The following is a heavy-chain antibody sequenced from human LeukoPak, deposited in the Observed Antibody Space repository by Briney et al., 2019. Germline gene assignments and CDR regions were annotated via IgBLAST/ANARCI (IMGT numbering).Heavy chain of an antibody. CDR1: AFTVRDYS. CDR2: IDTSSSTM. CDR3: AREDDSWGPNNLDL. D-gene: IGHD7-27*01. V-gene: IGHV3-48*02. J-gene: IGHJ3*01. Sequence: GGTLRISCAASAFTVRDYSMNWGPQAPGKGLEWISYIDTSSSTMYYADSVMGRFTISRDNAKESLYLQMNSLRDEDTAVYYCAREDDSWGPNNLDLWGQGTMVTVSS.